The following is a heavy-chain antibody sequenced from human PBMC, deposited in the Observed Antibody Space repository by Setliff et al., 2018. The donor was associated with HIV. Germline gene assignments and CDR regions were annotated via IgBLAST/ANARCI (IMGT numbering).Heavy chain of an antibody. CDR3: ARDRGYYDSSGSDPGFDP. V-gene: IGHV4-34*01. Sequence: SETLSLTCAVYGGSFSGYHWSWIRQSPGKGLEWIGEINHSGSTNYNPSLKSRVTISVDTSKNQFSLKLSSVTAADTAVYYCARDRGYYDSSGSDPGFDPWGQGTLVTVSS. J-gene: IGHJ5*02. CDR2: INHSGST. D-gene: IGHD3-22*01. CDR1: GGSFSGYH.